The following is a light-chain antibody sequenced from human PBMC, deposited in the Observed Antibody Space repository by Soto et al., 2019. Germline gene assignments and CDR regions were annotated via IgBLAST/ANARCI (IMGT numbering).Light chain of an antibody. CDR3: QQYGSSGT. V-gene: IGKV3-20*01. CDR2: GAS. Sequence: ENVWTQSPGTLSLSPGERATLSCRASQSFSGNYLAWYQQKPGQAPRLLIYGASNRATGIPDRFSGSGSGTDFTLTISRLEPEDFAVYYCQQYGSSGTFGQGTKVDIK. CDR1: QSFSGNY. J-gene: IGKJ1*01.